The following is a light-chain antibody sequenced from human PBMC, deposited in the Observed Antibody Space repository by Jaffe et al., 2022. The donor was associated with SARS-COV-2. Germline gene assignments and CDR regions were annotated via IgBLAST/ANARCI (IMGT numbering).Light chain of an antibody. CDR3: SSWDDSLSAWV. J-gene: IGLJ3*02. Sequence: QSVLTQPPSVSGTPGQRVTISCSGSSSNVGYNFVYWYQQLPGMAPKLLIYRNNQRPSGVPDRFSGSKSGSSASLAISGLRSEDEADYYCSSWDDSLSAWVFGGGAKLTVL. V-gene: IGLV1-47*01. CDR1: SSNVGYNF. CDR2: RNN.